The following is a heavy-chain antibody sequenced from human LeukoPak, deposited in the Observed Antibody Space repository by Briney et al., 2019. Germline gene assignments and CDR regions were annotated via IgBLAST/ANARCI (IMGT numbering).Heavy chain of an antibody. D-gene: IGHD2-15*01. V-gene: IGHV4-39*07. J-gene: IGHJ5*02. CDR1: GGSISSSSYY. Sequence: SETLSLTCTVSGGSISSSSYYWGWIRQPPGKGLEWIGSIYYSGSTYYNPSLKSRVTISVDTSKNQFSLKLSSVTAADTAVYYCARVQGLLPNWFDPWGQGTLVTVSS. CDR3: ARVQGLLPNWFDP. CDR2: IYYSGST.